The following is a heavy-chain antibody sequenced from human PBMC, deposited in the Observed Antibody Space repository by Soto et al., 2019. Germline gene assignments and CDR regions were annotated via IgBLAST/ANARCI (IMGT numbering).Heavy chain of an antibody. CDR3: AREMRYFVSLRTFAF. CDR1: GYTFNDYY. V-gene: IGHV1-2*06. CDR2: INPNGGGT. D-gene: IGHD3-9*01. Sequence: ASVKVSCKASGYTFNDYYIHWVRQAPGQCLEWVWLINPNGGGTKYGQSFEGRVTVTRDTSIATVYMELRSLTSDDTAEYYCAREMRYFVSLRTFAFWGQGTRVTVSS. J-gene: IGHJ4*02.